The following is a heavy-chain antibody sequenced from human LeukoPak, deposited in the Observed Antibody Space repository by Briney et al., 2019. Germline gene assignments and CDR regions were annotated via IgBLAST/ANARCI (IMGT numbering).Heavy chain of an antibody. CDR1: GGTFSSYA. V-gene: IGHV1-69*13. CDR2: IIPIFGTA. Sequence: SVKVSCKASGGTFSSYAISWVRQAPGQGLEWMGGIIPIFGTANYAQKFQGRVTITADESTSTAYMELSSLRSEDTAVYYCARDSPLIAARELLYYMDVWGKGTTVTVSS. D-gene: IGHD6-13*01. J-gene: IGHJ6*03. CDR3: ARDSPLIAARELLYYMDV.